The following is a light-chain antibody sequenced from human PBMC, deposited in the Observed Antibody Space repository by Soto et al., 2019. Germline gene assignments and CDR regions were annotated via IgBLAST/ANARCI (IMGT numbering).Light chain of an antibody. V-gene: IGKV1-17*01. CDR3: LQHNSYPQT. J-gene: IGKJ1*01. CDR1: QGIRDA. Sequence: DIQMTQSPSSLSASVGDRVTITCRASQGIRDALGWYQQKPGKAPKRLIYAASSLQSGVPSRFSGGGSGTEFTLTVSSPQTEDFATYFCLQHNSYPQTFGQGTKVEIK. CDR2: AAS.